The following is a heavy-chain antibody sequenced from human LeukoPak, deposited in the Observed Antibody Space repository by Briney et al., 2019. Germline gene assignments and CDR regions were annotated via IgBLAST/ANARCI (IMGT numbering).Heavy chain of an antibody. CDR2: IYYGRST. V-gene: IGHV4-59*01. D-gene: IGHD6-6*01. CDR1: GDSISSCC. Sequence: PSETLSLTCTVSGDSISSCCWSGIRQPPGKGLEWIGYIYYGRSTNYNPSLKSRVTISIDTSKNQYSLKLSSVPAIAKAMYYCERYDASSGDFFDYWGQGTLATVSS. CDR3: ERYDASSGDFFDY. J-gene: IGHJ4*02.